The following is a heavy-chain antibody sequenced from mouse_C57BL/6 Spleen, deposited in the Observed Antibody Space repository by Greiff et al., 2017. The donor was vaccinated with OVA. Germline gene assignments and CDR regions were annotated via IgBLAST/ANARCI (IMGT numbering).Heavy chain of an antibody. Sequence: LQQPGAELVKPGASVKMSCKASGYTFTSYWITWVKQRPGQGLEWIGDIYPGSGSTNYNEKFKSKATLTVDTSSSTAYMQLSSLTSEDSAVYYCARDDGSSYPSWFPYWGQGTLVTVSA. CDR1: GYTFTSYW. CDR3: ARDDGSSYPSWFPY. J-gene: IGHJ3*01. V-gene: IGHV1-55*01. CDR2: IYPGSGST. D-gene: IGHD1-1*01.